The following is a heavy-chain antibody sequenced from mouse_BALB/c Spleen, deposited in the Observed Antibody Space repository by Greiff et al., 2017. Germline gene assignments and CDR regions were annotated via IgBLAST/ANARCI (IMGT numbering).Heavy chain of an antibody. CDR1: GYTFSSYW. D-gene: IGHD1-1*01. CDR3: ARHGSSYDAMDY. Sequence: VKLQESGAELMKPGASVKISCKATGYTFSSYWIEWVKQRPGHGLEWIGEILPGSGSTNYNEKFKGKATFTADTSSNTAYMQLSSLTSEDSAVYYCARHGSSYDAMDYWGQGTSVTVSS. CDR2: ILPGSGST. J-gene: IGHJ4*01. V-gene: IGHV1-9*01.